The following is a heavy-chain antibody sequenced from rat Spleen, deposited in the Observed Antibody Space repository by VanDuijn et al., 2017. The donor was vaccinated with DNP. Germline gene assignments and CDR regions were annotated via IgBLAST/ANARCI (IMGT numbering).Heavy chain of an antibody. D-gene: IGHD5-1*01. CDR1: GFSLTNYG. Sequence: QVQLKESGPVLVQASETLSLTCTVSGFSLTNYGVIWVRQSPGKGLEWVGIIWGDGNTDYNSALKSRLRINRDTSKSQVFLKMNSLQTDDTAIYYCTRESWGYVMDAWGQGASVTVSS. J-gene: IGHJ4*01. V-gene: IGHV2S75*01. CDR3: TRESWGYVMDA. CDR2: IWGDGNT.